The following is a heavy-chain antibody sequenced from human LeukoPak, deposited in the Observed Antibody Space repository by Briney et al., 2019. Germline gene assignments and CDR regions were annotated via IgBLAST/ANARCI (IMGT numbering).Heavy chain of an antibody. V-gene: IGHV1-69*13. CDR1: GGTFSSYA. CDR3: ARDRGVGYYDSSGFSGDDAFDI. J-gene: IGHJ3*02. CDR2: IIPIFGTA. Sequence: SVKVSCKASGGTFSSYAISWVRQAPGQGLEWMGGIIPIFGTANYAQKFQGRVTITADESTSTAYMELSSLRSEDTAVYYCARDRGVGYYDSSGFSGDDAFDIWGQGTMVTVSS. D-gene: IGHD3-22*01.